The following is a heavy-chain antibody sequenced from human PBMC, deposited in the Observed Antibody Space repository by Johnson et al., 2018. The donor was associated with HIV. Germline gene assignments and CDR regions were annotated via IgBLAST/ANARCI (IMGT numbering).Heavy chain of an antibody. V-gene: IGHV3-74*03. D-gene: IGHD6-19*01. J-gene: IGHJ3*01. CDR1: GFPYSSSW. CDR2: FNSDGCST. CDR3: AMPQLLADDIFNF. Sequence: VQLVESGGGLVQPGGSLTHSCTASGFPYSSSWMHWVRQAPGKGLVWCSRFNSDGCSTAYADSVKGRFTISRDNTKDTLSLQMSSLRVEDTGVYYCAMPQLLADDIFNFWCQGSMVTVSS.